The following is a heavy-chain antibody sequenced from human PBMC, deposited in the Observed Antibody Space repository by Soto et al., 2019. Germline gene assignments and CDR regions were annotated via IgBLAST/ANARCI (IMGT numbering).Heavy chain of an antibody. CDR3: GRGDYGGDVFDF. Sequence: XSVKVSCKASGYTFTSYAMHWVRQAPGQRLEWMGWINAGNGNTKYSQKFQGRVTITRDTSASTAYMELSSRRSEDTAVYYCGRGDYGGDVFDFGARGSLVTVSS. CDR2: INAGNGNT. V-gene: IGHV1-3*01. D-gene: IGHD4-17*01. J-gene: IGHJ4*02. CDR1: GYTFTSYA.